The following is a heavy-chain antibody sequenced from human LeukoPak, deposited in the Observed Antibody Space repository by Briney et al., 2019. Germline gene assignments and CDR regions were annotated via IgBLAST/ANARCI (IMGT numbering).Heavy chain of an antibody. Sequence: ASVKVSCKASGYTFTSYGISWVRQAPGQGLEWMGWISAYNGNTNYAQKLQGRVTMTTDTSTSTAYMELRSLRSDDTAVYYCARDREDGSGSYYSDYYYYGMDVWGQGTTVTVSS. J-gene: IGHJ6*02. V-gene: IGHV1-18*01. CDR1: GYTFTSYG. CDR2: ISAYNGNT. D-gene: IGHD3-10*01. CDR3: ARDREDGSGSYYSDYYYYGMDV.